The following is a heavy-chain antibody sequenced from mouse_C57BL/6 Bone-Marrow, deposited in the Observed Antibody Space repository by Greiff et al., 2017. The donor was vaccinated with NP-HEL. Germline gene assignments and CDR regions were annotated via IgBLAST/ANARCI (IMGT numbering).Heavy chain of an antibody. D-gene: IGHD2-10*02. CDR3: VRRGRDLVWSYYAMDD. J-gene: IGHJ4*01. V-gene: IGHV10-1*01. Sequence: EVQLVESGGGLVQPKGSLKLSCAASGFSFNTYAMNWVRQAPGKGLEWVARIRSKSNNYATYYAESVKDRFTISRYDSESMLYLQMTNLKTEDTAMYYCVRRGRDLVWSYYAMDDWGQGTSVTVSS. CDR1: GFSFNTYA. CDR2: IRSKSNNYAT.